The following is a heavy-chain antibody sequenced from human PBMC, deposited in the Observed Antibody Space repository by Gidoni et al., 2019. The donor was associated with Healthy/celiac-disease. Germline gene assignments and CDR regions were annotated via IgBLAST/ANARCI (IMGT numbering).Heavy chain of an antibody. J-gene: IGHJ4*02. V-gene: IGHV1-69*01. CDR1: GVSFSSYA. CDR3: AIQSSGWDYYFDY. Sequence: QVQLVQPGAEVKKPGSSVKVSCKASGVSFSSYAISWVRQAPGQGLEWMGGIIPSFGTANYAQKFQGRVTITADESTSTAYMELSSLRSEDTAVYYCAIQSSGWDYYFDYWGQGTLVTVSS. D-gene: IGHD6-19*01. CDR2: IIPSFGTA.